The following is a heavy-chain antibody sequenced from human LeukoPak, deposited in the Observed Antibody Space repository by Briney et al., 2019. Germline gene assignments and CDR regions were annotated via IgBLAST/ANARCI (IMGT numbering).Heavy chain of an antibody. Sequence: SETLSLTCTVSGGSISSYYWSWLRQPPGKGLEWVGNIYYSGTTNYNPSLKSRVTMSVDTSKNQFSLKLSFVIAADTAVYYCARHPTGYSTGWYVDWGQGTLVTVSS. CDR1: GGSISSYY. J-gene: IGHJ4*02. V-gene: IGHV4-59*08. CDR3: ARHPTGYSTGWYVD. D-gene: IGHD6-19*01. CDR2: IYYSGTT.